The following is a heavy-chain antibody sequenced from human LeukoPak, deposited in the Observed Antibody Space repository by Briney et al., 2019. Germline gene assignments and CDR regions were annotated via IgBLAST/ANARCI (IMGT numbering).Heavy chain of an antibody. CDR2: IIPILGIA. CDR1: GGTFSSYA. D-gene: IGHD5-12*01. Sequence: SVKVSCKASGGTFSSYAISWVRQAPGQGLEWMGRIIPILGIANYAQKFQGRVTITADKSTSTAYMELSSLRSEDTAVYYCARGLRIDNWFDPWGQGTLVTVSS. J-gene: IGHJ5*02. CDR3: ARGLRIDNWFDP. V-gene: IGHV1-69*04.